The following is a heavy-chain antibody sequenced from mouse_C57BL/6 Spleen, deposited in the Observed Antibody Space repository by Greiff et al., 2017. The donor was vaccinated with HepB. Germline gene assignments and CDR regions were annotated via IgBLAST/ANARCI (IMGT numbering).Heavy chain of an antibody. J-gene: IGHJ2*01. CDR1: GYTFTSYW. V-gene: IGHV1-50*01. D-gene: IGHD3-2*02. CDR3: AKGDSSGPYYFDY. CDR2: IDPSDSYT. Sequence: VQLQQPGAELVKPGASVKLSCKASGYTFTSYWMQWVKQRPGQGLEWIGEIDPSDSYTNYNQKFKGKATLTVDKSSSTAYMQLSSLTSEDSAVYYCAKGDSSGPYYFDYWGQGTTLTVSS.